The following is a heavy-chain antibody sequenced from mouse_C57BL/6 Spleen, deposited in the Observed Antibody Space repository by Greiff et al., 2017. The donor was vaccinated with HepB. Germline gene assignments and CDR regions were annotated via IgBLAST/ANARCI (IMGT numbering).Heavy chain of an antibody. CDR2: INPNNGGT. J-gene: IGHJ4*01. Sequence: EVQLQQSGPELVKPGASVKISCKASGYTFTDYYMNWVKQSHGKSLEWIGDINPNNGGTSYNQKFKGKATLTVDRSSSTAYMELRSLTSEDSAVYYCARNHLYYYAMDYWGQGTSVTVSS. CDR1: GYTFTDYY. V-gene: IGHV1-26*01. CDR3: ARNHLYYYAMDY.